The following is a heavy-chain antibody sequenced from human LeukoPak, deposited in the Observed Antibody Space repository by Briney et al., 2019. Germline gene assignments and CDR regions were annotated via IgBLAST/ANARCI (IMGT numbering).Heavy chain of an antibody. D-gene: IGHD6-13*01. CDR3: ARARSAAGNFDY. J-gene: IGHJ4*02. CDR2: IYYSGST. V-gene: IGHV4-31*11. CDR1: GGSISSGGYS. Sequence: SQTLSLTCAVSGGSISSGGYSWSWIRQPPGKGLEWIGYIYYSGSTYYNPSLKSRVTISADTSKNQFSLKLSSVTAADTAVYYCARARSAAGNFDYWGQGTLVTVSS.